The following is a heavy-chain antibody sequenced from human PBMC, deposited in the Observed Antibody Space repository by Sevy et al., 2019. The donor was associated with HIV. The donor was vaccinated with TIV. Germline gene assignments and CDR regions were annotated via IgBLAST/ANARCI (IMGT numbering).Heavy chain of an antibody. CDR2: IRNKADSYTT. CDR3: ATDAGIAAAGRVFDY. Sequence: GGSLRLSCAASGFTFSDHCMEWVRQAPGKGLEWVGRIRNKADSYTTEYAASVKGRFTISRDDSKNSLYLLMNSLKTEDTAVYYCATDAGIAAAGRVFDYWGQGTLVTVSS. J-gene: IGHJ4*02. CDR1: GFTFSDHC. V-gene: IGHV3-72*01. D-gene: IGHD6-13*01.